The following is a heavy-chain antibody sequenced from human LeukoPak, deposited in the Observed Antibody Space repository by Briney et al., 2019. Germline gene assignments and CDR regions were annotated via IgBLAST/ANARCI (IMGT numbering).Heavy chain of an antibody. CDR1: GGIYKITA. J-gene: IGHJ1*01. V-gene: IGHV1-69*05. Sequence: SVKVSCKISGGIYKITAITWVRQAPGQGLEWMGGIIPMSDTANYAQKFQGRVTITRDDSTSTAYMELSSLISDDTALYYCATYGGNTAEYFQHWGQGTLVTVSS. D-gene: IGHD4-23*01. CDR2: IIPMSDTA. CDR3: ATYGGNTAEYFQH.